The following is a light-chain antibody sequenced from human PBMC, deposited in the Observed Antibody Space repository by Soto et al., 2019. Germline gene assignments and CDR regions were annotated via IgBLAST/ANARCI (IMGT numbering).Light chain of an antibody. CDR3: QVWDSSSDHPV. CDR2: YDS. Sequence: SYELTQPPSASVAPGKTARITCGGNNIGSKSVHWYQQKPGQAPVLVIYYDSDRPSGIPERFSGSNAGNTATLTISRVAAGDEADYYCQVWDSSSDHPVFGGGTKLTVL. V-gene: IGLV3-21*04. J-gene: IGLJ2*01. CDR1: NIGSKS.